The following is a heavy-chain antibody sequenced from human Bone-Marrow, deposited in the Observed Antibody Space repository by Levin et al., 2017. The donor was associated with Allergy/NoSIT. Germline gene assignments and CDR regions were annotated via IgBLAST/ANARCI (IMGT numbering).Heavy chain of an antibody. CDR1: GGSISSGGYS. D-gene: IGHD5-18*01. J-gene: IGHJ4*02. V-gene: IGHV4-30-2*01. CDR2: IYLSGST. Sequence: SETLSLTCAVSGGSISSGGYSWSWIRQPPGKGLEWIGNIYLSGSTNDNPSLKSRVTISVDRSKNQFSLKLSSVTAADTAVYYCARVAGYSFGYYFDHWGQGTLVAVSS. CDR3: ARVAGYSFGYYFDH.